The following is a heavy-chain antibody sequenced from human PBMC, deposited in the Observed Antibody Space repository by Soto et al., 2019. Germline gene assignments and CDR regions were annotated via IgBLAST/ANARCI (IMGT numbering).Heavy chain of an antibody. Sequence: GGSLRLSCAASGFTFSSFAMSWVRQAPGKGLEWVSAISGSGGSTFYSDSVKGRFTISRDNSKNILYMQMNSLRAEDTAVYYCAKDLDNVIVPDAIGIDTFDVWGQGTMVTVSS. CDR1: GFTFSSFA. CDR2: ISGSGGST. CDR3: AKDLDNVIVPDAIGIDTFDV. D-gene: IGHD2-2*03. J-gene: IGHJ3*01. V-gene: IGHV3-23*01.